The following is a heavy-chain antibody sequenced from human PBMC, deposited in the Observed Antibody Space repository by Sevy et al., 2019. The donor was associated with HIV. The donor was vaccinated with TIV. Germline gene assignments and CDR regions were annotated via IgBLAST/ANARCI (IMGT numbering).Heavy chain of an antibody. CDR1: GFTFSSYS. J-gene: IGHJ4*02. D-gene: IGHD6-19*01. Sequence: GGSLRLSCAASGFTFSSYSMNWVRQAPGKGLEWVSYISSSSSTIYYADSVKGRFTISRDNAKKSLYLQMNSLRDEDTAVYYCARDYDLKPGIAVAQNYFDYWGQGTLVTVS. CDR3: ARDYDLKPGIAVAQNYFDY. CDR2: ISSSSSTI. V-gene: IGHV3-48*02.